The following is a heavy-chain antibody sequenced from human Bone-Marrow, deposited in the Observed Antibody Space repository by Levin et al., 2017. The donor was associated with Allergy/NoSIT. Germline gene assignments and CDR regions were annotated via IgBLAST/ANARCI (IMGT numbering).Heavy chain of an antibody. J-gene: IGHJ5*02. Sequence: SETLSLTCAVYGGSFSGYYWSWIRQPPGKGLEWIGEINHSGSTNYNPSLKSRVTISVDTSKNQFSLKLSSVTAADTAVYYCARGLISGTIGGSSSGSAPYGGWFDPWGQGTLVTVSS. CDR1: GGSFSGYY. CDR2: INHSGST. D-gene: IGHD3-10*01. V-gene: IGHV4-34*01. CDR3: ARGLISGTIGGSSSGSAPYGGWFDP.